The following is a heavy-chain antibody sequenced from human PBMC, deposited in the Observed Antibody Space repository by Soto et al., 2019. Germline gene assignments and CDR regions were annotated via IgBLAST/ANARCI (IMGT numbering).Heavy chain of an antibody. D-gene: IGHD3-3*01. Sequence: DVQLWESGGGLVQPGGSLRLSCVASGFSFGSYALSWVRQAPGKGLEWVSTISGSDGKTFYADAVKGRFSISRDTSQNTLYLKMNSLRADDTAIYYCARWSYLDYGAQGTRVTVSS. CDR2: ISGSDGKT. V-gene: IGHV3-23*01. J-gene: IGHJ4*02. CDR3: ARWSYLDY. CDR1: GFSFGSYA.